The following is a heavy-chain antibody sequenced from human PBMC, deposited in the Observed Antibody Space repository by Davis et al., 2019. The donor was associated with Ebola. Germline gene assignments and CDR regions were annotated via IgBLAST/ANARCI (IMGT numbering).Heavy chain of an antibody. CDR1: GYTFTSYD. CDR3: ASTPSRGYNWFDP. J-gene: IGHJ5*02. CDR2: MNPNSGNT. V-gene: IGHV1-8*01. Sequence: AASVKVSCKASGYTFTSYDINWVRQATGQGLEWMGWMNPNSGNTGYAQKFQGRITMTRNISISTAYMELSSLRSEDTAVYYCASTPSRGYNWFDPWGQGTLVTVSS.